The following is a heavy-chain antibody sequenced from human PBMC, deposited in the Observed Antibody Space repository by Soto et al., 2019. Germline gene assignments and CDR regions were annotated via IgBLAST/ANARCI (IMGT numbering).Heavy chain of an antibody. J-gene: IGHJ4*02. V-gene: IGHV1-18*01. D-gene: IGHD5-12*01. CDR1: GYTFTSYG. CDR2: ISAYNGNT. CDR3: AREDIVATSSDY. Sequence: ASVKVSCTASGYTFTSYGISWVRQAPGQGLEWMGWISAYNGNTNYAQKLQGRVTMTTDTSTSTAYMELRSLRSDDTAVYYCAREDIVATSSDYWGQGTLVTVSS.